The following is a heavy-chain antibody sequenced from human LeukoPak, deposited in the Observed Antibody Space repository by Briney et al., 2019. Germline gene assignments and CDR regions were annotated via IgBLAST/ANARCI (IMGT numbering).Heavy chain of an antibody. V-gene: IGHV3-23*01. CDR3: ARDSHCSGGSCYFVGTFDY. D-gene: IGHD2-15*01. CDR1: GFTFSSYA. Sequence: PGGSLRLSCAASGFTFSSYAMSWVRQAPGKGLEWVSAITGSGASKYYADSVKGRFTISRDNSKNTLYLQMNSLRAEDTAVYYCARDSHCSGGSCYFVGTFDYWGQGTLVTVSS. J-gene: IGHJ4*02. CDR2: ITGSGASK.